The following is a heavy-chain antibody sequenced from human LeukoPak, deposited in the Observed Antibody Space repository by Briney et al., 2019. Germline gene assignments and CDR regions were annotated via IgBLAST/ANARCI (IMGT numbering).Heavy chain of an antibody. CDR2: ICSSSSTI. V-gene: IGHV3-48*01. CDR1: GFIFSSYT. J-gene: IGHJ3*02. D-gene: IGHD3-22*01. Sequence: GGSLRLSCAASGFIFSSYTMNWVRQAPGKGLEWVSYICSSSSTIYYADSVKGRFTISRDSDKNSLYLQMNSLRAEDTAVYYCARDHHRRHYDSQARDTFDIWGQGTMVTVSS. CDR3: ARDHHRRHYDSQARDTFDI.